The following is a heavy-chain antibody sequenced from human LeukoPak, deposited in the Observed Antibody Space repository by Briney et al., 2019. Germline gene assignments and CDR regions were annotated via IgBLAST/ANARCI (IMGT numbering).Heavy chain of an antibody. D-gene: IGHD3-9*01. CDR1: GYTFTGYY. CDR3: ERECGLRYFDWLPNYYYYMDV. CDR2: INPSGGST. V-gene: IGHV1-46*01. Sequence: GASVKVSCKASGYTFTGYYMHWVRQAPGQGLEWMGLINPSGGSTSYAQKFQGRVTITRDTSTSTVYMELSSLRSEDTAVYHCERECGLRYFDWLPNYYYYMDVWGKGTTVTVSS. J-gene: IGHJ6*03.